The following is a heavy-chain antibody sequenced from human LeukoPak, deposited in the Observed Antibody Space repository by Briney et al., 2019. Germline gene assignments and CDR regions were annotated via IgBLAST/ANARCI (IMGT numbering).Heavy chain of an antibody. V-gene: IGHV5-51*01. D-gene: IGHD1-1*01. CDR1: GYSFTSYW. J-gene: IGHJ4*02. CDR2: IYPGDSDT. CDR3: ARLEKAEYNWNDVEDY. Sequence: GESLKISCKGSGYSFTSYWIGWVRQMPGKGLEWMGIIYPGDSDTRYSPSFQGQVTISADKSISTAYLQWSSLKASDTAMYCCARLEKAEYNWNDVEDYWGQGTLVTVSS.